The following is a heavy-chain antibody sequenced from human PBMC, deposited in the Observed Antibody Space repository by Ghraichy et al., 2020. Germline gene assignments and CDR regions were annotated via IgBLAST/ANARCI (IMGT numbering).Heavy chain of an antibody. V-gene: IGHV3-23*01. CDR3: AKWNGWLSDY. Sequence: GESLNISCAASGFTFSSYAMSWVRQAPGKGLEWVSSISGSGNTYYVDSVKGRFTISRDNSKNTLYLQMNSLRAEDTAVYYCAKWNGWLSDYWGQGTLVTVSS. D-gene: IGHD1-1*01. CDR1: GFTFSSYA. J-gene: IGHJ4*02. CDR2: ISGSGNT.